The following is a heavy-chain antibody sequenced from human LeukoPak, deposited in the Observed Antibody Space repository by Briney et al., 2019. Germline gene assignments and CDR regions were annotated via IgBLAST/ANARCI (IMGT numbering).Heavy chain of an antibody. V-gene: IGHV3-7*03. D-gene: IGHD3-10*01. CDR1: GFTFSDYW. CDR2: IKEGGSEK. Sequence: GGSLRLSCTASGFTFSDYWLSWFRQAPGKGLKWVANIKEGGSEKYYVDSVKGRFTISRDNAKNSLFLQINSLRVEDTAVYYCARTLMGGGALDYWGQGTLVTVSS. CDR3: ARTLMGGGALDY. J-gene: IGHJ4*02.